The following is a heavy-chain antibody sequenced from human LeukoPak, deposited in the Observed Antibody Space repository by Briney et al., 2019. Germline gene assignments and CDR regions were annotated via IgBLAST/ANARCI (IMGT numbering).Heavy chain of an antibody. D-gene: IGHD2-15*01. Sequence: GASVTVSFTSSGYTFTVYYMHWVRQAPGQGLEWMGWINPNSGGTNYSQKFQGRVTMTRDTSISTAYMELSRLRSDDTAVYYCARVFYRSGGSFHGYWGQGTLVTVSS. V-gene: IGHV1-2*02. CDR1: GYTFTVYY. CDR2: INPNSGGT. CDR3: ARVFYRSGGSFHGY. J-gene: IGHJ4*02.